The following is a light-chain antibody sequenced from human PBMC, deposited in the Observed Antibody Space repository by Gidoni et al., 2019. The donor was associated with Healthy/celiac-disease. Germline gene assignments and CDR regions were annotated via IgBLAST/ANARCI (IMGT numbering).Light chain of an antibody. CDR1: SSDVGGYNY. Sequence: ALTQPASVSGSPGQSITISCTGTSSDVGGYNYVSWYQQHPGKAPKLMIYEVSNRPSGVSNRFSGSKSGNTASLTISGLQAEDEADYYCSSYTSSSTQVFGGGTKLTVL. V-gene: IGLV2-14*01. J-gene: IGLJ2*01. CDR3: SSYTSSSTQV. CDR2: EVS.